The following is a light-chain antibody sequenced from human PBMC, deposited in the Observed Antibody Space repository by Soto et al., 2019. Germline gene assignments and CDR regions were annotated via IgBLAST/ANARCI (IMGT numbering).Light chain of an antibody. J-gene: IGKJ2*01. V-gene: IGKV3-15*01. CDR1: QSVRSG. CDR3: QQYNTWPFT. CDR2: GAS. Sequence: EIVMTQSPVILSVSPGEGATLSCRASQSVRSGLTWYQQRPGQAPRLLIYGASTRATGIPARFSGSGSGTECTLTISSLQSEDFAVYYCQQYNTWPFTFGQGTKLEIK.